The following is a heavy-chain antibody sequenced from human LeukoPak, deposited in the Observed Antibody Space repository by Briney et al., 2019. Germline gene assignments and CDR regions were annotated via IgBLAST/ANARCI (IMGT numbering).Heavy chain of an antibody. D-gene: IGHD1-1*01. J-gene: IGHJ4*02. CDR1: GFTFSSYS. CDR2: IRSSSRTI. Sequence: GGSLRLSCAASGFTFSSYSMNWVRQAPGKGLEWVSYIRSSSRTIYYADSVKGRFTISRDNAKNSLYLQMNSLRAEDTAVYYCARDQDRNDRGGLDYWGQGTLVIVSS. V-gene: IGHV3-48*01. CDR3: ARDQDRNDRGGLDY.